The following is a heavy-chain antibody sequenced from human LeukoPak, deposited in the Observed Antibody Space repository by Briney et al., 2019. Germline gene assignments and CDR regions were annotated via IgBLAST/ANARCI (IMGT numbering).Heavy chain of an antibody. J-gene: IGHJ4*02. D-gene: IGHD5-12*01. CDR2: ISAYNGNT. CDR3: ARAQPLVATISDY. Sequence: ASVKVSCKPSGYTFTSYGISWVRQAPGQGLEWMGRISAYNGNTNYAQKFQGRLTMTTDTSTNTAYMEMKSLRSDDTAVYYCARAQPLVATISDYWGQGTLVTGSS. V-gene: IGHV1-18*01. CDR1: GYTFTSYG.